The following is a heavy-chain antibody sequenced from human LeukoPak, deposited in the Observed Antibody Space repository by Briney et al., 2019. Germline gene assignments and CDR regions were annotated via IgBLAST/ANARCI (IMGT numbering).Heavy chain of an antibody. CDR2: ISSSSSYI. D-gene: IGHD6-19*01. J-gene: IGHJ4*02. CDR3: ARARYSSGWDSDY. Sequence: KPGGSLRLSCAASGFTFISYRVNWVRQAPGTGLEWVSSISSSSSYIYYADSVKGRFTISIDNAKNSLYLQMNSLRAEDTAVYYCARARYSSGWDSDYWGQGTLVTVSS. CDR1: GFTFISYR. V-gene: IGHV3-21*01.